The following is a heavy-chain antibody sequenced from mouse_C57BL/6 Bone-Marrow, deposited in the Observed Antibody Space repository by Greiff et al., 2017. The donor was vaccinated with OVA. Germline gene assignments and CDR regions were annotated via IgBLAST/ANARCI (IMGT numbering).Heavy chain of an antibody. CDR2: IDPSDSET. CDR1: GYTFTSYW. J-gene: IGHJ1*03. CDR3: ATGYGKDFDV. D-gene: IGHD2-1*01. V-gene: IGHV1-52*01. Sequence: VQLQQSGAELVRPGSSVKLSCKASGYTFTSYWMHWVKQRPIQGLEWIGNIDPSDSETHYNQKFKDKATLTVDKSSSTAYMQLSSLTSEDSAVYYCATGYGKDFDVWGTGTTVTVSS.